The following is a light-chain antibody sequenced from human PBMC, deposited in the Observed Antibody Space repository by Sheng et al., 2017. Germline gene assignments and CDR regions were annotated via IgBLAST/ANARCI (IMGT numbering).Light chain of an antibody. CDR3: QQYYSSFYT. V-gene: IGKV1-27*01. J-gene: IGKJ2*01. CDR2: AAS. Sequence: DLQMTQSPSSLSASVGDRVTITCRASQDISNYLAWYQQKPGKVPKLLIYAASTLQSGVPSRFSGSGSGADFTLTISSLQPEDVATYYCQQYYSSFYTFGQGTKLEIK. CDR1: QDISNY.